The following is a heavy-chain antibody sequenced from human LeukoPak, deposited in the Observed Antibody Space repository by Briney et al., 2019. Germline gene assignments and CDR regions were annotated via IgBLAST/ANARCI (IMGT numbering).Heavy chain of an antibody. CDR3: ARDYYGSGSYHY. J-gene: IGHJ4*02. CDR2: INHSGST. D-gene: IGHD3-10*01. V-gene: IGHV4-34*01. Sequence: SETLSLTCAVYGGSFSGYYWSWIRQPPGKGLEWIGEINHSGSTNYNPSLKSRVTISVDTSKNQFSPKLSSVTAADTAVYYCARDYYGSGSYHYWGQGTLVTVSS. CDR1: GGSFSGYY.